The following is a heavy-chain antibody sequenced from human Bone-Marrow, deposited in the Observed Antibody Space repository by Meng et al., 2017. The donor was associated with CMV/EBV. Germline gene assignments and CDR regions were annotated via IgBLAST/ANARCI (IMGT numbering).Heavy chain of an antibody. Sequence: GSLRLSCTVSGGSVSSGSSYWSWIRQPPGKGLEWIGDIYYSGSTNYNPSLKSRVTISVDTSKNQFSLKLSSVTAADTAVYYCAAWEAYYYGMDVWGQGTTVTVSS. D-gene: IGHD1-26*01. CDR1: GGSVSSGSSY. V-gene: IGHV4-61*01. CDR3: AAWEAYYYGMDV. J-gene: IGHJ6*02. CDR2: IYYSGST.